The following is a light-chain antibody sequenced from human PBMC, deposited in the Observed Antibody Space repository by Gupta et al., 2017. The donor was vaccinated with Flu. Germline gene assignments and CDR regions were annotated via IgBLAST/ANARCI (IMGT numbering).Light chain of an antibody. V-gene: IGLV1-47*02. CDR1: NSNIGNDF. J-gene: IGLJ3*02. Sequence: VTISCSGSNSNIGNDFVCCYQQLPVPAPKLLIYSNTGRPSGVPDRFSGSKSGTSASLAISGLRSEDEADYYCATWDDSLSGPVFGGGTKVTVL. CDR2: SNT. CDR3: ATWDDSLSGPV.